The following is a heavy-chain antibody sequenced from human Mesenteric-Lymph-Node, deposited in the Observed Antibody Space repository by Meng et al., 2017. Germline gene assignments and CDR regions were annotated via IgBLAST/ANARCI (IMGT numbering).Heavy chain of an antibody. D-gene: IGHD3-22*01. J-gene: IGHJ3*01. V-gene: IGHV3-30*03. CDR3: AREVFYSPSSGRIGAAFDV. CDR2: TSFDESNK. Sequence: GESLKISCAASGFTFNTYIIQWFRQAPGKGLEWVAVTSFDESNKYYADSVKGRFTVSRDNSKNTVFLQMNSLRPEDTAVYYCAREVFYSPSSGRIGAAFDVWGQGTMVTVSS. CDR1: GFTFNTYI.